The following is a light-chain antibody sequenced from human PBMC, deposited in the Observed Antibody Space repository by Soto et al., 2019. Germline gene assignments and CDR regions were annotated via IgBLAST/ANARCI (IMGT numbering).Light chain of an antibody. Sequence: QSVLTQPPSVSGAPGQRVTISCTGSSSNIGAGYDVHWYQQLLGTAPKLLIYGNSNRPSGVPDRFSGSKSGTSASLAITGIQAEDEADYYCQSYDSSLSGWVFGGGTQLTVL. CDR3: QSYDSSLSGWV. V-gene: IGLV1-40*01. CDR2: GNS. J-gene: IGLJ3*02. CDR1: SSNIGAGYD.